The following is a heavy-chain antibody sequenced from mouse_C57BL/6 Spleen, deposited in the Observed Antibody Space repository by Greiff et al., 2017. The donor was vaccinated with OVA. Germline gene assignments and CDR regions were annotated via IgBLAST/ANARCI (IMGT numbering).Heavy chain of an antibody. J-gene: IGHJ2*01. V-gene: IGHV1-74*01. D-gene: IGHD2-4*01. CDR1: GYTFTSYW. CDR3: AMGDYDAYFDY. CDR2: IHPSDSDT. Sequence: QVQLQQPGAELVKPGASVKVSCKASGYTFTSYWMHWVKQRPGQGLEWIGRIHPSDSDTNYNQKFKGKATLTVDKSSCTAYMQLSSLTSEDSAVYYCAMGDYDAYFDYWGQGTTLTVSS.